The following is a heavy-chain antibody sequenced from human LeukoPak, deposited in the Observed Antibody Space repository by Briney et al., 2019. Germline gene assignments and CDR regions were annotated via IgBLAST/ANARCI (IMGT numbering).Heavy chain of an antibody. D-gene: IGHD3-10*01. J-gene: IGHJ3*01. CDR3: ARAAIWNNYHYPFDV. Sequence: SETLSLTCTVSGGSFTSGSDYWSWIRQPAGKRREWIGHIDTSGSSTFNPSLKSRVTMSLDTSRNEFYLKLNSVAAADTAIYYCARAAIWNNYHYPFDVWGLGTMVSVSS. V-gene: IGHV4-61*09. CDR1: GGSFTSGSDY. CDR2: IDTSGSS.